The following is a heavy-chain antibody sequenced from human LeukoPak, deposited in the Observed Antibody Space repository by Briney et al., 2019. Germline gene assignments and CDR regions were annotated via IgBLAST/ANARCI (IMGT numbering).Heavy chain of an antibody. Sequence: SETLSLTCTVSGGSIRSNHYYWGWIRQPPGKGLEWIASIYYSGSTYYNPSLKSRVTISVDTSKNQFSLKLSSVTAADTAVYYCASYATEYFDYWGQGTLVTVSS. D-gene: IGHD2-21*02. J-gene: IGHJ4*02. CDR3: ASYATEYFDY. CDR1: GGSIRSNHYY. V-gene: IGHV4-39*01. CDR2: IYYSGST.